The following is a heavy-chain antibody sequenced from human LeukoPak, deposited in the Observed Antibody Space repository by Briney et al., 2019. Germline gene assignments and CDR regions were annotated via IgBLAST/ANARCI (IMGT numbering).Heavy chain of an antibody. J-gene: IGHJ4*02. V-gene: IGHV1-2*02. CDR1: GYTFTGYY. CDR2: INPTSGGT. CDR3: ARDGFMVRGIIDY. Sequence: GASVKVSCKASGYTFTGYYMHWVRQAPGQGLEWMGWINPTSGGTNYAQKFQGRVTMTRDTSISTAYMELSRLRSDDTAVYYCARDGFMVRGIIDYWGQGTLVTVSS. D-gene: IGHD3-10*01.